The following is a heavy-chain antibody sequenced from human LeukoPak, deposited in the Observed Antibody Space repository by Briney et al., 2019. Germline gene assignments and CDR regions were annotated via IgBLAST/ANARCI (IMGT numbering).Heavy chain of an antibody. CDR1: GFTFSSYW. V-gene: IGHV3-74*01. CDR3: ARVDCSSTSCYIWFDP. J-gene: IGHJ5*02. D-gene: IGHD2-2*02. CDR2: VNRDGSST. Sequence: PGGSLRLSCAASGFTFSSYWMHWVRRAPGKGLVWVSRVNRDGSSTNYADSVKGRFTISRDNAKNTVYLQMNSLRAEDTAVYYCARVDCSSTSCYIWFDPWGQGTLVTVSS.